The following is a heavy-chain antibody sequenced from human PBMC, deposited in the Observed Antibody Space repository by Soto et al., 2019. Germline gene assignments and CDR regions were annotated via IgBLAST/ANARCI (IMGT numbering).Heavy chain of an antibody. CDR1: GYSISSGSY. D-gene: IGHD5-12*01. V-gene: IGHV4-38-2*02. J-gene: IGHJ4*02. CDR2: ISHLENT. Sequence: SETLSLTCTVSGYSISSGSYWAWIRQSPGKGLEWIGYISHLENTYLHPSFKSRLTMSIDRTRNQFSLKLSSVTAADMAVYYCARGGGYDSFDYWGQGVLVTVSS. CDR3: ARGGGYDSFDY.